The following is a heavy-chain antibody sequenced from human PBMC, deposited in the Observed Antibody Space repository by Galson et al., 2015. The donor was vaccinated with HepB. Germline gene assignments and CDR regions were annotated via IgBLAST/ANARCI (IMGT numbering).Heavy chain of an antibody. J-gene: IGHJ3*01. Sequence: SVKVSCKASGYTFTTFALHWVRQAPGQRLEWMGWMNAGTGNTKNSQKFQGRVTITRDTSASTAYLELSSLTSEDTAVYYCARDAQLLAIDAFDLWGQGTMGTVAS. D-gene: IGHD3-10*01. CDR2: MNAGTGNT. CDR1: GYTFTTFA. V-gene: IGHV1-3*01. CDR3: ARDAQLLAIDAFDL.